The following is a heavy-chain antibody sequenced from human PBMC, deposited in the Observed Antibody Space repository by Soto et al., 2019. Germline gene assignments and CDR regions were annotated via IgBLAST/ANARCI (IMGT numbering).Heavy chain of an antibody. D-gene: IGHD2-8*01. J-gene: IGHJ4*02. CDR1: GCTFSSYG. Sequence: GSLRLSCAASGCTFSSYGMTWVRQAPGKGLEWVSAISGSGDSTYYADSVKGRFTISRDQSKNTLYLQMHSLRAEDTAVYFCAKERDNGADRYYFDDWGQGPLVTVSS. CDR2: ISGSGDST. V-gene: IGHV3-23*01. CDR3: AKERDNGADRYYFDD.